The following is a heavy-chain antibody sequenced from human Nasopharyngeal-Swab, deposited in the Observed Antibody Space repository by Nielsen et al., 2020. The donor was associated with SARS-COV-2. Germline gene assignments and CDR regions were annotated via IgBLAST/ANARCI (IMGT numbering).Heavy chain of an antibody. Sequence: LRLSCTVSGGSISSGSYYWSWIRQPAGKGLEWIGRIYTRGSTNYNPSLKSRVTISVDTSKNQFYLKLSSVTAADTAVYYCAREGSYYYYGMDVWGQGTTVTVSS. CDR2: IYTRGST. D-gene: IGHD6-19*01. CDR1: GGSISSGSYY. V-gene: IGHV4-61*02. J-gene: IGHJ6*02. CDR3: AREGSYYYYGMDV.